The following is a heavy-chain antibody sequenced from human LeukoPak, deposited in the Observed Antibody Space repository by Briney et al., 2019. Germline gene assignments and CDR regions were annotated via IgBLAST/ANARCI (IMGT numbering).Heavy chain of an antibody. CDR3: ARYVDTAMAYYFDY. CDR1: GGSFSGYY. D-gene: IGHD5-18*01. CDR2: INHSGST. J-gene: IGHJ4*02. V-gene: IGHV4-34*01. Sequence: SETLSLTCAVYGGSFSGYYWSWIRQPPGKGLEWIGEINHSGSTNYNPSLKSRVTISVDTSKNQFSLKLSSVTAADTAVYYCARYVDTAMAYYFDYWGQGTLVTVSS.